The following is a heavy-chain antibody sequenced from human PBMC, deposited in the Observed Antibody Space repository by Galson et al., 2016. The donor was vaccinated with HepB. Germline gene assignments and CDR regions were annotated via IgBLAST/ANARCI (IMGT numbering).Heavy chain of an antibody. CDR1: GYTLTDYY. J-gene: IGHJ6*02. D-gene: IGHD3-10*01. CDR3: ARVFTMVRGVTNTFYYYGMDV. CDR2: INPNSGGA. Sequence: SVKISCKASGYTLTDYYIHWVRHAPRQGLEWMGWINPNSGGANYAQKFQGRVTMTRDTSISTAYMELSGLKSDDTAVYYCARVFTMVRGVTNTFYYYGMDVWGQGTTVTVSS. V-gene: IGHV1-2*02.